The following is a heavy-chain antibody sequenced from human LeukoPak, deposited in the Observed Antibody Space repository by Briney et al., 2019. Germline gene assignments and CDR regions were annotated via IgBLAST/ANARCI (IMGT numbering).Heavy chain of an antibody. CDR2: ISSSSSYI. CDR3: ARELIVVVPAAMSSSSWFDY. CDR1: GFTFSSYS. D-gene: IGHD2-2*01. V-gene: IGHV3-21*01. Sequence: PGGSLRLSCAASGFTFSSYSMNWVRQAPGKGLEWVSSISSSSSYIYYADPVKGRFTISRDNAKNSLYLQMSSLRAEDTAVYYCARELIVVVPAAMSSSSWFDYWGQGTLVTVSS. J-gene: IGHJ4*02.